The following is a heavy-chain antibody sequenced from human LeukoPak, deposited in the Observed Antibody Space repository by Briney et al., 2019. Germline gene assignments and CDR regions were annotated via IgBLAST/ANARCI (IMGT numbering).Heavy chain of an antibody. D-gene: IGHD1-26*01. Sequence: GGSLRLSCAASGFTFSSYAMSWVRQAPGKGLEWVSATSGSGGSTYYADSVKGRFTISRDNSKNTLYLQMNSLRAEDTAVYYCAKEWGVSYYYYYMDVWGKGTTVTVSS. J-gene: IGHJ6*03. CDR2: TSGSGGST. CDR1: GFTFSSYA. V-gene: IGHV3-23*01. CDR3: AKEWGVSYYYYYMDV.